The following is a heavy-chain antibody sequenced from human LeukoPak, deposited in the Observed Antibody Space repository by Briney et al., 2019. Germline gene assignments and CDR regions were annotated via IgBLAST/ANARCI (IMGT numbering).Heavy chain of an antibody. CDR2: IYYSGST. D-gene: IGHD3-10*01. CDR1: GGSISSSSYY. Sequence: SETLSLTCTVSGGSISSSSYYWGWIRQPPGKGLEWIGSIYYSGSTYYNPSLKSRVTISVDTSKNQFSLKLSSVTAADTAVYYCASSTYYYGSPSYYFDYWGQGTLVTVSS. CDR3: ASSTYYYGSPSYYFDY. V-gene: IGHV4-39*01. J-gene: IGHJ4*02.